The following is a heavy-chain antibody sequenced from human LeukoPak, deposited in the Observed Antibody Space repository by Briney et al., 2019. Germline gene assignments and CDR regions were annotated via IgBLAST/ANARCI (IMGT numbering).Heavy chain of an antibody. CDR1: GGSFSGYY. CDR2: IYYSGST. V-gene: IGHV4-59*01. Sequence: SETLSLTCAVYGGSFSGYYWSWIRQPPGKGLEWIGYIYYSGSTNYNPSLKSRVTISVDTSKNQFSLKLSSVTAADTAVYYCARDQNGIDYWGQGTLVTVSS. D-gene: IGHD1-26*01. CDR3: ARDQNGIDY. J-gene: IGHJ4*02.